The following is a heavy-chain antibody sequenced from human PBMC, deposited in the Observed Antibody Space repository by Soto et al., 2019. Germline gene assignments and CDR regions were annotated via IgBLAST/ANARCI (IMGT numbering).Heavy chain of an antibody. V-gene: IGHV4-59*01. CDR1: GGSISNYY. Sequence: PSETLSLTCTVSGGSISNYYWCWIRQPPGKGLXXXGXFXYXXXXXXNPSFKSRVSMSVDTSKNQLSLSLTSATAADTAVYYCARWNEGLDYWGQG. CDR2: FXYXXXX. J-gene: IGHJ4*02. CDR3: ARWNEGLDY. D-gene: IGHD1-1*01.